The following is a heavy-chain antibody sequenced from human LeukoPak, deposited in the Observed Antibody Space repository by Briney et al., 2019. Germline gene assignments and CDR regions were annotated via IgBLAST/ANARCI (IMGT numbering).Heavy chain of an antibody. J-gene: IGHJ4*02. Sequence: GASVKVSCKASGYTFTSYGISWVRQAPGQVLEWMGWISAYNGNTNYAQKLQGRVTMTTDTSTSTAYMELRSLRSDDTAVYYCARDSFTGYYDSSGYYQITDYWGQGTLVTVSS. CDR1: GYTFTSYG. D-gene: IGHD3-22*01. CDR2: ISAYNGNT. V-gene: IGHV1-18*01. CDR3: ARDSFTGYYDSSGYYQITDY.